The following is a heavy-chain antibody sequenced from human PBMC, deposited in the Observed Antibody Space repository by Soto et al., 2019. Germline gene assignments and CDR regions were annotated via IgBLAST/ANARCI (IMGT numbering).Heavy chain of an antibody. J-gene: IGHJ3*02. D-gene: IGHD3-22*01. CDR1: GGTFSRYA. CDR2: IIPIFGTA. CDR3: ARSLYYYDRSGYRDAFDI. Sequence: SVKVSCKASGGTFSRYAISWVRQAPGQGLEWMGGIIPIFGTANYAQKFQGRVTITADESTSTAYMELSSLRSEDTAVYYCARSLYYYDRSGYRDAFDIWGQGTMVTVSS. V-gene: IGHV1-69*13.